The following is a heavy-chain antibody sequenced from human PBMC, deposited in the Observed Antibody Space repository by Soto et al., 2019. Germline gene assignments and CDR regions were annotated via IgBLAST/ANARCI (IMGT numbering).Heavy chain of an antibody. J-gene: IGHJ6*02. V-gene: IGHV3-74*01. CDR2: INSDGSST. D-gene: IGHD2-2*01. CDR1: GFTFSSYW. Sequence: HPGGSLRLSCAASGFTFSSYWMHWVRQAPGKGLVWVSRINSDGSSTSYADSVKGRFTISRDNAKNTLYLQMNSLRAEDTAVYYCARGPSRLYCSSTSCSGYYGMDVWGQGTTVTVSS. CDR3: ARGPSRLYCSSTSCSGYYGMDV.